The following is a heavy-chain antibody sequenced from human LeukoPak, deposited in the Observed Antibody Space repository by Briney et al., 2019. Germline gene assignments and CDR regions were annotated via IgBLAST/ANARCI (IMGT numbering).Heavy chain of an antibody. CDR2: ISYDGSNK. D-gene: IGHD3-22*01. CDR1: GFTFSSYA. V-gene: IGHV3-30-3*01. CDR3: ARDEYYYDSRGYIVDY. Sequence: GGSLRLSCAASGFTFSSYAMHWVRQAPGKGLEWVAVISYDGSNKYYADSVKGRFTISRDNSKNTLYLQMNSLRAEDTAVYYCARDEYYYDSRGYIVDYWGQGTLVTVSS. J-gene: IGHJ4*02.